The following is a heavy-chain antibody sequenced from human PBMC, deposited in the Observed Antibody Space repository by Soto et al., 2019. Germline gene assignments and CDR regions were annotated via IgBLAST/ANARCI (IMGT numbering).Heavy chain of an antibody. CDR2: IKQDESDK. CDR1: GFRFRDYW. Sequence: GSLRLSCAVSGFRFRDYWMSWVRQAPGKGLEWVANIKQDESDKYYVDSVKGRFTISRDNAKNALYLQMNSLGVEDTAVYYCAAYCYTMTCTHFHGYSWGQGTQVTVSS. J-gene: IGHJ5*02. V-gene: IGHV3-7*03. CDR3: AAYCYTMTCTHFHGYS. D-gene: IGHD3-16*02.